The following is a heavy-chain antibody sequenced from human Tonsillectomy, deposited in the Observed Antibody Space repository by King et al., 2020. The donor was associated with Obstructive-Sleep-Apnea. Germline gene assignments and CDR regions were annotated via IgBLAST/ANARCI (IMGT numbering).Heavy chain of an antibody. Sequence: VQLQLWGAGLLKPSETLSLTCAVYGWSFSDYYWTWIRQSPGKGLEWIGEINHIGGTNYNPSLKSRVTVSVDTSMNQFSLKVTSVTAADTAVYYCARSIVPTNLFDYWGQGTLVTVSS. CDR1: GWSFSDYY. D-gene: IGHD5-12*01. CDR2: INHIGGT. CDR3: ARSIVPTNLFDY. J-gene: IGHJ4*02. V-gene: IGHV4-34*01.